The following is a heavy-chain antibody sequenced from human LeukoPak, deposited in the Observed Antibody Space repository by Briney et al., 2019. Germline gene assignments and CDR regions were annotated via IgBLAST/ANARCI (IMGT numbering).Heavy chain of an antibody. D-gene: IGHD6-19*01. J-gene: IGHJ4*02. CDR1: GFTFSSYA. CDR3: AKAFGIAVAPS. Sequence: GGSQRLSCAASGFTFSSYAMSWVRQAPGKGLEWVSAISGSGGSTYYADSVKGRFTISRDNSKNTLYLQMNSLRAEDTAVYYCAKAFGIAVAPSWGQGTLVTVSS. CDR2: ISGSGGST. V-gene: IGHV3-23*01.